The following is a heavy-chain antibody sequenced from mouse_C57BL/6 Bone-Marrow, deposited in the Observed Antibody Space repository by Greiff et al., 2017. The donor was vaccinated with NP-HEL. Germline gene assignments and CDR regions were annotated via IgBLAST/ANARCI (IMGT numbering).Heavy chain of an antibody. J-gene: IGHJ1*03. Sequence: VQLQQPGAELVRPGSSVKLSCKASGYTFTSYWMDWVKQRPGQGLEWIGNIYPSDSETHYNQKFKDKATLTVDKSSSTAYMQLSSLTSEDSAVYYCARDYGSSPLYFDVWGTGTTVTVSS. CDR3: ARDYGSSPLYFDV. D-gene: IGHD1-1*01. V-gene: IGHV1-61*01. CDR1: GYTFTSYW. CDR2: IYPSDSET.